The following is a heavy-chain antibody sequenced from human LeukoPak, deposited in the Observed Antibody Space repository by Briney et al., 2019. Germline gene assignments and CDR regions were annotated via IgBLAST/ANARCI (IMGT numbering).Heavy chain of an antibody. CDR3: CGSSLAGSDGMDV. V-gene: IGHV1-2*02. CDR1: GYTFTGYY. CDR2: INPNSGGT. D-gene: IGHD6-19*01. Sequence: ASVKVSCKASGYTFTGYYMHWVRQAPGQGLEWMGWINPNSGGTNYAQKFQGRVTMTRDTSISTAYMEQSRLRSDDTAVYYCCGSSLAGSDGMDVWGQGTTVTVSS. J-gene: IGHJ6*02.